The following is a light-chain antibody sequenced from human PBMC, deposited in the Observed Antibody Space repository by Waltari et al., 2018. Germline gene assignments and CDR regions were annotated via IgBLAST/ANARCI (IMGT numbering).Light chain of an antibody. CDR3: QQYNNWPPFT. J-gene: IGKJ3*01. CDR1: QSVSRN. CDR2: GTS. V-gene: IGKV3-15*01. Sequence: DIVMTQSPATLSVSPGERATLSCRARQSVSRNLAWYQQKPGQAPRLLIYGTSTRATGIPTRFSGSGSGTEFTLTISSLQSEDFAVYYCQQYNNWPPFTFGPGTKVDIK.